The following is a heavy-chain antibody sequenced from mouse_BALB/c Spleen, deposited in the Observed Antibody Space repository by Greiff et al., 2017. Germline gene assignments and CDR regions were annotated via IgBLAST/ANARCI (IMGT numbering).Heavy chain of an antibody. Sequence: EVMLVESGGGLVQPGGSLKLSCAASGFTFSSYGMSWVRQTPDKRLELVATINSNGGSTYYPDSVKGRFTISRDNAKNTLYLQMSSLKSEDTAMYYCARGKGVWYYYAMDYWGQGTSVTVSS. J-gene: IGHJ4*01. V-gene: IGHV5-6-3*01. CDR3: ARGKGVWYYYAMDY. D-gene: IGHD2-10*02. CDR2: INSNGGST. CDR1: GFTFSSYG.